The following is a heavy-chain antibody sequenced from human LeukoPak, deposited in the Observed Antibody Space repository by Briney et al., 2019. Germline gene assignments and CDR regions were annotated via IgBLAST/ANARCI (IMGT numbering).Heavy chain of an antibody. Sequence: PGGSLRLSCAASGFTFSSYAMSWVRQAPGKGLEWVSTFSGSGGSTHYADSVKGRFTISRDNSKNTLYLQMNSLRAEDTAVYYCARGEWFGECNYRGQGTLVTVSS. CDR1: GFTFSSYA. D-gene: IGHD3-10*01. J-gene: IGHJ4*02. V-gene: IGHV3-23*01. CDR2: FSGSGGST. CDR3: ARGEWFGECNY.